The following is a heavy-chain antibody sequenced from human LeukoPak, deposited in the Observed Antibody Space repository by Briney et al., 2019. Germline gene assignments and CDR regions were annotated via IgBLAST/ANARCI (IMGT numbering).Heavy chain of an antibody. J-gene: IGHJ3*02. V-gene: IGHV4-39*01. Sequence: SETLSLTCTASGGSISSSSYYWGWIRQPPGKGLEWIGSIYYSGSTYYNPSLKSRVTISVDTSKNQFSLKLSSVTAADTAVYYCARHPRGWDAFDIWGQGTMVTVSS. CDR3: ARHPRGWDAFDI. D-gene: IGHD6-19*01. CDR1: GGSISSSSYY. CDR2: IYYSGST.